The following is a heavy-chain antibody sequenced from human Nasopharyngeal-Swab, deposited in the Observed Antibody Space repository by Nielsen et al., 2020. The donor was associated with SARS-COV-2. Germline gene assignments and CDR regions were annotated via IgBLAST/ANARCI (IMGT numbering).Heavy chain of an antibody. Sequence: GASLQISCAASGFTFSSYAMHWVRQAPGKGLEWVAVISYDGNNKYYADSVKGRFTISRDNSKNTLYLQMNSLRAEDTAVYYCARDPDGGNVWEDAFDIWGQGTTGTVSS. D-gene: IGHD4-23*01. CDR2: ISYDGNNK. CDR3: ARDPDGGNVWEDAFDI. V-gene: IGHV3-30-3*01. CDR1: GFTFSSYA. J-gene: IGHJ3*02.